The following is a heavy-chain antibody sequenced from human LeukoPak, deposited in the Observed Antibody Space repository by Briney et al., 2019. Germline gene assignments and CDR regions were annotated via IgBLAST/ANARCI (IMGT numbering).Heavy chain of an antibody. CDR1: GDSINKYF. Sequence: SETLSLTCTVSGDSINKYFWSWLRPSPGKGLEWIGYISHSGNTNYHPSLKSRVTISLDKSINQFSLRLSSVTAADTAVYYCARHLAVGCYYDSSGYLTPWFDPWGQGTLVTVSS. D-gene: IGHD3-22*01. V-gene: IGHV4-59*01. CDR3: ARHLAVGCYYDSSGYLTPWFDP. J-gene: IGHJ5*02. CDR2: ISHSGNT.